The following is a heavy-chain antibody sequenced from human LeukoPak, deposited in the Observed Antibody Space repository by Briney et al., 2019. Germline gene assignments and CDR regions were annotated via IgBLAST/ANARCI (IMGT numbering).Heavy chain of an antibody. J-gene: IGHJ6*04. Sequence: SENLSLTCTVSGYSISSGYYWSWIRQPAGKGLEWIGRIYTSGSTNYNPSLKSPVTISVDTSKNQFSLKLSSVTAADTAVYYCARGRGLDVWGKGTTVTVSS. CDR3: ARGRGLDV. CDR1: GYSISSGYY. V-gene: IGHV4-61*02. CDR2: IYTSGST.